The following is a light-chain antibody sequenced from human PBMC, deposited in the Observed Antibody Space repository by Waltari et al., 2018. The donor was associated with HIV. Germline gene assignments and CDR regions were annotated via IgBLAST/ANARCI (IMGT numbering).Light chain of an antibody. CDR3: AAWDDSLSVVYV. Sequence: QSELTQPPSVSGAPGQRVTISCTGSSSNIGAGYDVHWYQQLPGTAPKLLIYGNSNRPSGVPDRFSGSKSGTSASLAITGLQAEDEADYYCAAWDDSLSVVYVFGTGTKVTVL. CDR1: SSNIGAGYD. V-gene: IGLV1-40*01. J-gene: IGLJ1*01. CDR2: GNS.